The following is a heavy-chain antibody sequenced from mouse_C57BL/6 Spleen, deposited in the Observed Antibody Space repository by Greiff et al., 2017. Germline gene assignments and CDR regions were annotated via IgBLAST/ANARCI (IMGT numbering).Heavy chain of an antibody. D-gene: IGHD1-1*01. CDR1: GYTFTDYN. CDR2: LNPNNGGT. Sequence: VQLQQSGPELVKPGASVKMSCKASGYTFTDYNMHWVKQSHGKSLEWIGYLNPNNGGTSYNQKFKGKATLTVNKSSSTAYMELRSLTSEVSAVYYCAHGSLYCYFDVWGTGTTVTVSS. J-gene: IGHJ1*03. CDR3: AHGSLYCYFDV. V-gene: IGHV1-22*01.